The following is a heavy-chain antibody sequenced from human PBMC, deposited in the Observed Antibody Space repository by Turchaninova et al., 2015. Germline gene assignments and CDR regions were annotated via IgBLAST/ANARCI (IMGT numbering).Heavy chain of an antibody. CDR3: ARGRYYYDSSGYNGVYYFDY. Sequence: QVQLQQWGAGLLKPSETLSLTCAVYGGSFSGYYWSWIRQPPGKGLEWIGDINHCGSTNYNPSLKSQVTISVDTANNQCCLKLSSVIAADTAVYYCARGRYYYDSSGYNGVYYFDYWGQGTLVTVSS. V-gene: IGHV4-34*01. D-gene: IGHD3-22*01. J-gene: IGHJ4*02. CDR2: INHCGST. CDR1: GGSFSGYY.